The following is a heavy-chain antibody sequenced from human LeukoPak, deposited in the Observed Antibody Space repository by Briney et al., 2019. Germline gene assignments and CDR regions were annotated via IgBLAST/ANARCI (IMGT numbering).Heavy chain of an antibody. V-gene: IGHV3-23*01. J-gene: IGHJ4*02. Sequence: GGSLRLSCAASGFTFSSYAMSWVRQAPGKGLEWVPAISGSGGSTYYADSVKGRFTISRDRSKNTLYLQMNSLRAEDTAVYYCAKDLLQQLVPPSYFDYWGQGTLVTVSS. D-gene: IGHD6-13*01. CDR2: ISGSGGST. CDR1: GFTFSSYA. CDR3: AKDLLQQLVPPSYFDY.